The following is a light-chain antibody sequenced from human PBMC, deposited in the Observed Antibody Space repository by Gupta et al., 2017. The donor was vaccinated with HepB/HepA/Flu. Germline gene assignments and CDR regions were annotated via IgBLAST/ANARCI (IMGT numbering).Light chain of an antibody. J-gene: IGLJ2*01. V-gene: IGLV2-14*01. CDR1: SSDIGAYDS. CDR2: DVS. CDR3: SSYTTSSTVV. Sequence: QSALTQPASVSGSPGQSITISCNGTSSDIGAYDSVSWHQQHPGKPPKLMVYDVSNRPSGVSNRFSGSKSGFTASLTISGLQAEDEADYYCSSYTTSSTVVFGGGTKLTVL.